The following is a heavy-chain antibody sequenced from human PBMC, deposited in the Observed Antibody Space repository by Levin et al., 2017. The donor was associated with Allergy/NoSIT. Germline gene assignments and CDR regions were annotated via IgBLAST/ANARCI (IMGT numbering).Heavy chain of an antibody. J-gene: IGHJ4*02. CDR3: ARGRTTVTTSRAAGRFDY. CDR1: GFTFSSYA. V-gene: IGHV3-30-3*01. CDR2: ISYDGSNK. D-gene: IGHD4-17*01. Sequence: SCAASGFTFSSYAMHWVRQAPGKGLEWVAVISYDGSNKYYADSVKGRFTISRDNSKNTLYLQMNSLRAEDTAVYYCARGRTTVTTSRAAGRFDYWGQGTLVTVSS.